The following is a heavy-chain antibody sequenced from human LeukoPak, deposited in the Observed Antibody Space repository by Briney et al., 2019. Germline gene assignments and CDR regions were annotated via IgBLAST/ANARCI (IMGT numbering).Heavy chain of an antibody. CDR2: ITGSGGGT. CDR3: AKDPNGDYIGTFDI. D-gene: IGHD4-17*01. J-gene: IGHJ3*02. V-gene: IGHV3-23*01. Sequence: GGSLRLSCATSQFKFNNYGMTWVRQAPGKGLEWFSSITGSGGGTQYADSVQGRFTISRDNSKNTLYLQMNSLRAEDTAVYYCAKDPNGDYIGTFDIWGQGTMVTVSS. CDR1: QFKFNNYG.